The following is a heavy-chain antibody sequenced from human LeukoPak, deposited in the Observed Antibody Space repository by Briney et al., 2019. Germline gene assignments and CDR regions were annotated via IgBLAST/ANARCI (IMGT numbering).Heavy chain of an antibody. CDR1: GFTFSTYW. J-gene: IGHJ4*02. CDR3: AKLGLWPRPYYFDY. V-gene: IGHV3-23*01. D-gene: IGHD2-21*01. CDR2: ISGSGGST. Sequence: GGSLRLSCAASGFTFSTYWMHWVRQAPGKGLVWVSAISGSGGSTYYADSVKGRFTISRDNSKNTLYLQMNSLRAEDTAVYYCAKLGLWPRPYYFDYWGQGTLVTVSS.